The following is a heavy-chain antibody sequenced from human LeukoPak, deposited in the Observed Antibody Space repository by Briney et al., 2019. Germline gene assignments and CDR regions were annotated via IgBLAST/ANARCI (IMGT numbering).Heavy chain of an antibody. CDR1: GSTFSSYA. CDR3: AKAQPGYSSSWRPDDAFDI. J-gene: IGHJ3*02. V-gene: IGHV3-23*01. CDR2: ISGSGGST. D-gene: IGHD6-13*01. Sequence: PGGSLRLSCAASGSTFSSYAMSWVRQAPGKGLEWVSAISGSGGSTYYADSVKGRFTISRDNSKNTLYLQMNSLRAEDTAVYYCAKAQPGYSSSWRPDDAFDIWGQGTMVTVSS.